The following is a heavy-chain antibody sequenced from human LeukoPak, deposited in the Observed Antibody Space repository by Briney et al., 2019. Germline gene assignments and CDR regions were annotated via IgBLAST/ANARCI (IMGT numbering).Heavy chain of an antibody. J-gene: IGHJ4*02. V-gene: IGHV4-30-4*08. Sequence: LRLSCAASGFTFSSYAMSWVRQPPGKGLEWIGYIYYSGSTYYNPSLKSRVTISVDTSKNQFSLKLSSVTAADTAVYYCARVRSYYDSSGYNDYWGQGTLVTVSS. CDR3: ARVRSYYDSSGYNDY. D-gene: IGHD3-22*01. CDR2: IYYSGST. CDR1: GFTFSSYA.